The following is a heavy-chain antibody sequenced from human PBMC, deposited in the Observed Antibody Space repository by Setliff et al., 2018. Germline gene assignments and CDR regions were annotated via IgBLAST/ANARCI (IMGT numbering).Heavy chain of an antibody. V-gene: IGHV4-59*03. CDR1: GVSIRGFY. CDR3: ARGGYNSRSGYSAYYYDY. CDR2: AFHTGKT. Sequence: PSETLSLTCTVSGVSIRGFYWTRIRQSPKRGLEWLGYAFHTGKTDYNPSLMSRVIISIDMSRKQFSLKLSSVTAADTAMYFCARGGYNSRSGYSAYYYDYWGQGALVTVS. J-gene: IGHJ4*02. D-gene: IGHD3-3*01.